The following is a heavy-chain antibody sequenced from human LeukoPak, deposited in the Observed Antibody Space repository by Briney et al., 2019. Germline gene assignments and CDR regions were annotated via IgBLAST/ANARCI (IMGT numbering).Heavy chain of an antibody. CDR2: MNPNSGST. V-gene: IGHV1-8*01. J-gene: IGHJ4*02. D-gene: IGHD2-21*02. CDR3: ARDCGGDCYYPVGY. CDR1: GYTFTSYD. Sequence: ASVKVSCKASGYTFTSYDINWVRQATGQGLEWMGWMNPNSGSTGYAQKFQGRVTMTRNTSISTAYMELSSLRSEDTAVYYCARDCGGDCYYPVGYWGQGTLVTVSS.